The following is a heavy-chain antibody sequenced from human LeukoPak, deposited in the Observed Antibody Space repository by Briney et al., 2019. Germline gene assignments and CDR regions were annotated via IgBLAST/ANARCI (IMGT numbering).Heavy chain of an antibody. J-gene: IGHJ5*02. Sequence: ASVKVSCEASGYTFTSYAMHWVRQAPGQRLEWMGWINAGNGNSKYSQKFQGRVTITRDTSASTAYMELSSLRSEDTAVYYCARIDHSSSWYGEDNWFDPWGQGTLVTVSS. CDR1: GYTFTSYA. CDR3: ARIDHSSSWYGEDNWFDP. CDR2: INAGNGNS. V-gene: IGHV1-3*01. D-gene: IGHD6-13*01.